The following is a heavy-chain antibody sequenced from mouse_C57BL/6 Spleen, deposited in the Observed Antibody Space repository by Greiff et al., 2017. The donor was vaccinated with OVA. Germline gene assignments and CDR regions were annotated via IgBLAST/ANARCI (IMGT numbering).Heavy chain of an antibody. V-gene: IGHV1-61*01. CDR3: ARGDYSGSRRYFDV. J-gene: IGHJ1*03. Sequence: QVQLQQPGAELVRPGSSVKLSCKASGYTFTSYWMDWVKQRPGQGLEWIGNIYPSDSETNYNQKFKDKATLTVDKSSSTAYMQLSSLTSEDSAVYYCARGDYSGSRRYFDVWGTGTTVTVSS. CDR2: IYPSDSET. CDR1: GYTFTSYW. D-gene: IGHD1-1*01.